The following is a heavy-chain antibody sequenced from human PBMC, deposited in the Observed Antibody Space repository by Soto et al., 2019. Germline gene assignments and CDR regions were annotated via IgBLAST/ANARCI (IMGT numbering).Heavy chain of an antibody. CDR3: ARGVPDWFDP. D-gene: IGHD3-10*02. Sequence: PSETLSLTCTVSGGSMIAYYWNWMRQPPGKGLQWIGYTYCSGSTTYNPSLKSRVTISVDSSKNQFSLKLDSVTPEDTAVYYCARGVPDWFDPWGQGTLVTVSS. J-gene: IGHJ5*02. V-gene: IGHV4-59*12. CDR1: GGSMIAYY. CDR2: TYCSGST.